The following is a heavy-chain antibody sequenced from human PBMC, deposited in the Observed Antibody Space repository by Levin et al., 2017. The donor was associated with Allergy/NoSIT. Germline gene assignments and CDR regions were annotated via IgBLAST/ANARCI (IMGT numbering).Heavy chain of an antibody. V-gene: IGHV1-69*10. Sequence: ASVKVSCKASRDTFSSYPISWVRQAPGQGLEWMGGIIPILGIANYTQKFQGRVTITADKSTNTAYMELRSLRFEDTAVYYCARDLTFGGVDYWGQGTLVTVSS. J-gene: IGHJ4*02. D-gene: IGHD3-16*01. CDR2: IIPILGIA. CDR1: RDTFSSYP. CDR3: ARDLTFGGVDY.